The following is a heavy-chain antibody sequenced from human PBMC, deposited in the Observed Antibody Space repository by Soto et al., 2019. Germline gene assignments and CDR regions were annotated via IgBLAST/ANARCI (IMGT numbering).Heavy chain of an antibody. J-gene: IGHJ4*02. CDR2: INSDGSST. V-gene: IGHV3-74*01. D-gene: IGHD3-22*01. Sequence: PGGSLRPSCAASGFTFSRYWMNWVRQAPGKGLVWVSRINSDGSSTSYVDSVEGRFTISRDNPTNTVYLQMNSLSAEDTAVYYCAKDTYYYDRSGYYVFYYWGQGTLVTVSS. CDR1: GFTFSRYW. CDR3: AKDTYYYDRSGYYVFYY.